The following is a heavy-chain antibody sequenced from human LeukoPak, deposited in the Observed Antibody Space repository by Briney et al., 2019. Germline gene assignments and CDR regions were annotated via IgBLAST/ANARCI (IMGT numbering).Heavy chain of an antibody. CDR1: GGSISSSNW. Sequence: PSETLSLTCAVSGGSISSSNWWSWVRQPPGKGLEWIGEIYHSGSTNYNPSLKSRVTISVDKSKNQFSLKLSSVTAADTAVYYCARDLGYSHDAFDTWGQGTMVTVSS. D-gene: IGHD4-11*01. J-gene: IGHJ3*02. CDR2: IYHSGST. CDR3: ARDLGYSHDAFDT. V-gene: IGHV4-4*02.